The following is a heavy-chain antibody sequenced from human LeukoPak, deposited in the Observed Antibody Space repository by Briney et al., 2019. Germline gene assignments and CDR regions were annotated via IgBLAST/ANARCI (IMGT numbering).Heavy chain of an antibody. Sequence: GGSLRLSCAASGFKFSDYGMSRVRQAPGKGLEWVSGINWNADSTGCADSVKGRFTISKDNAKNSLFLQMNSLRAEDTAMYYCARAILSDPKYYGMDVWGQGTTVTVSS. CDR3: ARAILSDPKYYGMDV. CDR2: INWNADST. J-gene: IGHJ6*02. CDR1: GFKFSDYG. D-gene: IGHD3-9*01. V-gene: IGHV3-20*04.